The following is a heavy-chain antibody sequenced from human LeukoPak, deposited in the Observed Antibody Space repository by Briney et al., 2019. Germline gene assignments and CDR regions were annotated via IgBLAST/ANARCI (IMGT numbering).Heavy chain of an antibody. CDR3: AKDLGYCRSSSCPATDY. D-gene: IGHD2-2*01. J-gene: IGHJ4*02. CDR2: ISGSGGST. V-gene: IGHV3-23*01. Sequence: GGSLRLSCAASGFTFKNYGMSWVRQAPGKGLEWVSAISGSGGSTYYADSVRGRFTISRDNSKNTLYLQVNSLRAEDTAIYYCAKDLGYCRSSSCPATDYWGQGTLVTVSS. CDR1: GFTFKNYG.